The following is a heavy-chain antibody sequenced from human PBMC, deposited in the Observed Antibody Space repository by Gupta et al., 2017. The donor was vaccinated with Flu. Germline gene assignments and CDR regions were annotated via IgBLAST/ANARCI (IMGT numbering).Heavy chain of an antibody. Sequence: SSAVTYNTDSVKGRFTISRDNARNSVYLQMNRLTVEDTAIYYCARGHWDSWGQGTLVTVSS. V-gene: IGHV3-11*06. CDR3: ARGHWDS. CDR2: SSAVT. J-gene: IGHJ4*02.